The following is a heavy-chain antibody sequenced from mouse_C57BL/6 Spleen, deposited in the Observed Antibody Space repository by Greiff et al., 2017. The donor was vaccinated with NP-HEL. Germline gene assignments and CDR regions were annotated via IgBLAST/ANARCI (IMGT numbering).Heavy chain of an antibody. D-gene: IGHD2-4*01. CDR3: ARGDDYAWFAY. J-gene: IGHJ3*01. CDR2: IDPSDSET. CDR1: GYTFTSYW. Sequence: VQLQQPGAELVRPGSSVKLSCKASGYTFTSYWMHWVKQRPIQGLEWIGNIDPSDSETHYNQKFKDKATLTVDKSSSTAYMQLSSLTSEDSAVYYCARGDDYAWFAYWGQGTLVTVSA. V-gene: IGHV1-52*01.